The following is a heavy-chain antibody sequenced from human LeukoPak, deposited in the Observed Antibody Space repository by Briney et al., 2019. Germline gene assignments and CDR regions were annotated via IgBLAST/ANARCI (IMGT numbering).Heavy chain of an antibody. CDR1: GESISTYY. J-gene: IGHJ5*02. CDR2: IYASGST. CDR3: ARKALPGNWFDP. Sequence: SETLSLTCTVSGESISTYYWSWIRQPAGKGLEWIGRIYASGSTNYNPSLKSRVTMSLDTSKNQFSLNLSSVTAADTAVYYCARKALPGNWFDPWGQGTLVTVSS. V-gene: IGHV4-4*07.